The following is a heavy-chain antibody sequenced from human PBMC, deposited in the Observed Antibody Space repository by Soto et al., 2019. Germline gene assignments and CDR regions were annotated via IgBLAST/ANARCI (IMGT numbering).Heavy chain of an antibody. CDR2: IIPILGIA. J-gene: IGHJ5*02. CDR1: GGTFSSYT. D-gene: IGHD2-2*01. Sequence: SVKVSCKASGGTFSSYTISWVRQAPGQGLEWMGRIIPILGIANYAQKFQGRVTITADKSTSTAYMELSSLRSEDTAVYYCARDSTLGYCSSTSCYAGFGNSFDPWGQGTLVTVSS. V-gene: IGHV1-69*04. CDR3: ARDSTLGYCSSTSCYAGFGNSFDP.